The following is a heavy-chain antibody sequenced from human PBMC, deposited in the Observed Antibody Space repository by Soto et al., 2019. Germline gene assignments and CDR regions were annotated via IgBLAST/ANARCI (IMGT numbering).Heavy chain of an antibody. V-gene: IGHV1-69*12. J-gene: IGHJ3*02. CDR3: ARDCSSGLLALGDI. D-gene: IGHD3-3*01. CDR1: GGTFSSYA. Sequence: QVQLVQSGAEVKKPGSSXKVSCKASGGTFSSYAISWVRQAPGQGLEWMGGIIPIFGTANYAQKFQGRVTITADETTTTAQLELSSLRSEDTAVYYCARDCSSGLLALGDIWGQGTMVTVSS. CDR2: IIPIFGTA.